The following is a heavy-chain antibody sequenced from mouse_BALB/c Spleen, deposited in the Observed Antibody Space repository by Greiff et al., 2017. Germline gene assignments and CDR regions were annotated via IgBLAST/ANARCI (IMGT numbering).Heavy chain of an antibody. J-gene: IGHJ2*01. CDR3: ARAWYFDF. Sequence: VKVVESGGGLVQPGGSLRPSWATSGFTFTDYFMSWVRQHPGTALEWLVFIRNKANGYTTEYSASVKGRFTISRDNSQGNLYLQMNTLRAKDSATYYCARAWYFDFWGQGTTLTVAS. CDR2: IRNKANGYTT. V-gene: IGHV7-3*02. CDR1: GFTFTDYF.